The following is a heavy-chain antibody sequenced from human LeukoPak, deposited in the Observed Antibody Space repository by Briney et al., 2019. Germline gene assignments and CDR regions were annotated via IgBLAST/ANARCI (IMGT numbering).Heavy chain of an antibody. CDR2: ISGDGTGI. V-gene: IGHV3-74*01. Sequence: GGSLRLSCAASGCTFSNYWMHWVRQAPGKGLVWVSRISGDGTGITFADSVKGRFSISRDNAKNTLYLQMNSLRAEDTAIYYCARRGGLGYGDLDYWGQGTLVTVSS. CDR3: ARRGGLGYGDLDY. CDR1: GCTFSNYW. D-gene: IGHD4-17*01. J-gene: IGHJ4*02.